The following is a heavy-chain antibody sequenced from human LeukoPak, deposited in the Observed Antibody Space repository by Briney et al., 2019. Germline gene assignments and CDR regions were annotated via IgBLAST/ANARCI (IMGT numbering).Heavy chain of an antibody. D-gene: IGHD3-22*01. Sequence: SETLSLTCTVSGGSISSYYWSWIRQPPGRGLEWIGHIYYTGNTNYNPSLKSRVTISVDTSKNQFSLKLSSVTAADTAVYYCARGRIYYDSTGYQEWGQGTLVTVSS. V-gene: IGHV4-59*01. CDR1: GGSISSYY. J-gene: IGHJ4*02. CDR3: ARGRIYYDSTGYQE. CDR2: IYYTGNT.